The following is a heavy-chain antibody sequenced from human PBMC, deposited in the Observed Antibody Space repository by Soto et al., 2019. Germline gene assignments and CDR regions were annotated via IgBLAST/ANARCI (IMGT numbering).Heavy chain of an antibody. Sequence: QVTVKESGPVLVKPTETLTLTCTVSGFSLSNAGLGVSWIRQPPRKALEWLAHIFSNDEKSYSTSLKSRLTISKDPSKSQVVLTMTNMDPVDTATYYCASTYSTSWYWFDPWGQGTLVTVSS. CDR3: ASTYSTSWYWFDP. CDR1: GFSLSNAGLG. D-gene: IGHD6-13*01. J-gene: IGHJ5*02. CDR2: IFSNDEK. V-gene: IGHV2-26*04.